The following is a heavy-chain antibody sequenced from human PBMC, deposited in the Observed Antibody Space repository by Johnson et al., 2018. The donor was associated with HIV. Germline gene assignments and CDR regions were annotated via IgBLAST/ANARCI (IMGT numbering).Heavy chain of an antibody. J-gene: IGHJ3*02. Sequence: VQLVESGGGLAKPAWSPRLSCAASQFTFSFYYMNCVRQDPGNGLEWVGQVNPNGGNTYFIDSGKDRFNDSRGNAKNSLYLQMNSLRAEDTAVYYCERAPQYYYDSGGCEVLHRAFDIWGQGTMVTVSS. CDR2: VNPNGGNT. CDR1: QFTFSFYY. V-gene: IGHV3-25*03. D-gene: IGHD3-22*01. CDR3: ERAPQYYYDSGGCEVLHRAFDI.